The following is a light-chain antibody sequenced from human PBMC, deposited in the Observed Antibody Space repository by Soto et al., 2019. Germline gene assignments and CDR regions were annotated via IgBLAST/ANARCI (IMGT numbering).Light chain of an antibody. V-gene: IGKV1-6*01. CDR2: AAS. Sequence: AIQLTQSPSSLSASVGDRVTITCRASQGIRSALGWYQQKPGKVPKLLIYAASTLQSGVPSRLSGSGFGTDFTLTINSLQPEDFATYYCLLDYAYFWAFGQGTKVDIK. CDR1: QGIRSA. J-gene: IGKJ1*01. CDR3: LLDYAYFWA.